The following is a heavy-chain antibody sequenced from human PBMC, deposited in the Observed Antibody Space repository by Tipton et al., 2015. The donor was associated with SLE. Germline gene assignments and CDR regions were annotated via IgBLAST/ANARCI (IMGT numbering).Heavy chain of an antibody. CDR3: ARESSGEAARPPSGAFDI. CDR1: GFTFSSYG. V-gene: IGHV3-30*02. CDR2: IRYDGSNK. Sequence: SLRLSCAASGFTFSSYGMHWVRQAPGKGLEWVAFIRYDGSNKYYADSVKGRFTISRDNSKNTLYLQMNSLRAEDTAVYYCARESSGEAARPPSGAFDIWGQGTMVTVSS. D-gene: IGHD6-6*01. J-gene: IGHJ3*02.